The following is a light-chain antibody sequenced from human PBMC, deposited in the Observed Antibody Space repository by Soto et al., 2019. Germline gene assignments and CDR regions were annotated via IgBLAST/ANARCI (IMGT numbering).Light chain of an antibody. CDR1: QDLTGY. CDR3: QQYSSYSPLT. CDR2: DTT. V-gene: IGKV1-16*01. Sequence: DIQMTQSPSSLAASVGDRVTITCRASQDLTGYLNWYQQKPGKAPKLLIYDTTTLEEGVPSRFSGRRSGTEFTLTIASVQPEDFATYYCQQYSSYSPLTFGGGTKVDIK. J-gene: IGKJ4*01.